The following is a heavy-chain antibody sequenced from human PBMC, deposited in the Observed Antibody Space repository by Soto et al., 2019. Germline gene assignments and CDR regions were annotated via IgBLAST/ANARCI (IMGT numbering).Heavy chain of an antibody. Sequence: PSEALSLTCTVSGGSISSGDYYWRWIRQPPGKGLEWIGYIYYSGSTYYNPSLKSRVTISVDTSKNQFSLKLSSVTAADTAVYYCARGIRVYMYSSTWFDPWGQGTLVTVSS. V-gene: IGHV4-30-4*01. CDR1: GGSISSGDYY. J-gene: IGHJ5*02. D-gene: IGHD6-13*01. CDR3: ARGIRVYMYSSTWFDP. CDR2: IYYSGST.